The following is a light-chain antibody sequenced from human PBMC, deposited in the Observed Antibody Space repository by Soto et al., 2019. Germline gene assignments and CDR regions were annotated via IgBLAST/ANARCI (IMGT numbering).Light chain of an antibody. V-gene: IGKV1-5*01. CDR3: QQYSDSSGT. CDR1: QSISSW. Sequence: DIQMTQSPSTLSASVVDRVTITCLASQSISSWLAWYQQKPGKAPKLLIYDASSLESGVPSRFSGSGSGTEFTLTISSLQPDDFATYYCQQYSDSSGTFGQGTKVDIK. J-gene: IGKJ1*01. CDR2: DAS.